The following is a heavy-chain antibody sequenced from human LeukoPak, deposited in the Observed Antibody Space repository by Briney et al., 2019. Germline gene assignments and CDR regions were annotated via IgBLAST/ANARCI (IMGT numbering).Heavy chain of an antibody. V-gene: IGHV3-21*01. CDR3: ARETPTNDEDY. Sequence: GGSLRLSCAASGFTFRSYTMNWVRQAPGKGLEWVSSLSPTRFYKYHADSLKGRFTISRDNAENSLYLQMNSLRVEDTAVYYCARETPTNDEDYWGQGTLVTVSS. D-gene: IGHD1-1*01. CDR2: LSPTRFYK. CDR1: GFTFRSYT. J-gene: IGHJ4*02.